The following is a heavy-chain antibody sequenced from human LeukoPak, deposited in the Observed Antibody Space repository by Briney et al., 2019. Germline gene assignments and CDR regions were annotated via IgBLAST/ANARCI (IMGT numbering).Heavy chain of an antibody. D-gene: IGHD3-3*01. CDR2: ISGSGGST. CDR3: ARDSYFDFWGDV. Sequence: GGSLRLSRAASGFTFSSYAMSWVRQAPGKGLEWVSAISGSGGSTYYADSVKGRFTISRDNSKNTLYLQMNSLTVEDTAIYYCARDSYFDFWGDVWGQGTTVIVSS. J-gene: IGHJ6*02. V-gene: IGHV3-23*01. CDR1: GFTFSSYA.